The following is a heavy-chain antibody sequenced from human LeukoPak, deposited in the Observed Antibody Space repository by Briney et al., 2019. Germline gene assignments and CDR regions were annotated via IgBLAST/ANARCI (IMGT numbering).Heavy chain of an antibody. CDR1: GGSISSYY. CDR2: IYYSGST. V-gene: IGHV4-59*01. J-gene: IGHJ4*02. Sequence: SETLSLTCTVSGGSISSYYWSWIRQPPGKGLEWIGYIYYSGSTNYNPSLKSRVTISVDTSKNQFSLKLSSVTAADTAVYYCARTRLTGDQDYWGQGTLVTVSS. D-gene: IGHD7-27*01. CDR3: ARTRLTGDQDY.